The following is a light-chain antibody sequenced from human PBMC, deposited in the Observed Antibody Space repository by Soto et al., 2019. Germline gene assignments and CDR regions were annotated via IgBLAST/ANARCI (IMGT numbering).Light chain of an antibody. CDR2: DTS. CDR1: PGAVTIGNY. J-gene: IGLJ2*01. V-gene: IGLV7-46*01. CDR3: LLFYSDVRGV. Sequence: QTVVTQEPSLTVSQGGTATLTFASSPGAVTIGNYPYWFQQNPGQAPRTLIYDTSNKHSWTPARFSGSLLGGKAALTLSGAQPEDEAEYYCLLFYSDVRGVFGGGTKLTVL.